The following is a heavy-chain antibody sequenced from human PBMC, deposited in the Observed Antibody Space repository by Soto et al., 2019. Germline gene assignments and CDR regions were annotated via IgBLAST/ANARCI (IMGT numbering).Heavy chain of an antibody. V-gene: IGHV1-24*01. CDR1: GYTLTELS. J-gene: IGHJ4*02. CDR2: FDPEDGET. Sequence: ASVKVSCKVSGYTLTELSMHWVRQAPGKGLEWMGGFDPEDGETIYAQKFQGRVTMTEDTSTDTAYMELSSLRSEDTAVYYCATGPRTYEILYCSSTSCYVDYWGQGTLVTVSS. CDR3: ATGPRTYEILYCSSTSCYVDY. D-gene: IGHD2-2*01.